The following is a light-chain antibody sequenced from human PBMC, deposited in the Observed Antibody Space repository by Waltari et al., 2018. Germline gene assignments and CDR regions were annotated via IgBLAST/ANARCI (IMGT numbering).Light chain of an antibody. Sequence: QSALTQPASVSGSPGQSITISCTGTNTDIGSYNLVSWYQQHPGKAPKVIIFEVNTRPSGGSNRFPGSNPGNTASLTVSGLHPEDEADYYCCSYAGTPRVVFGGGTKLTVL. J-gene: IGLJ2*01. V-gene: IGLV2-23*02. CDR2: EVN. CDR1: NTDIGSYNL. CDR3: CSYAGTPRVV.